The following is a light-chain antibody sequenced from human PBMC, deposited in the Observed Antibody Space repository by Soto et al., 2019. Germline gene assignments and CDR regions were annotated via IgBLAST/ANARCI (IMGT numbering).Light chain of an antibody. Sequence: EIVLTQSPGTLSLSPGERATLSCRASQSVSRSYLAWYQQKPGQAPRLLIYGASSRATGIPDMFSGSGSGTDFTLSISRLEPEAFAVYYWQQYVSSPYTFGLLTELEIK. CDR1: QSVSRSY. CDR3: QQYVSSPYT. V-gene: IGKV3-20*01. J-gene: IGKJ2*01. CDR2: GAS.